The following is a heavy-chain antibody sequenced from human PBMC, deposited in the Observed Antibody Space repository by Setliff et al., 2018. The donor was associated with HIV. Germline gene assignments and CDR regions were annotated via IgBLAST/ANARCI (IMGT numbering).Heavy chain of an antibody. CDR1: GGTFSSYA. V-gene: IGHV1-69*13. CDR2: IIPAFDTA. Sequence: SVKVSCKASGGTFSSYAISWVRQAPGQGLEWMGGIIPAFDTASYAQNFQGRVAITADGSTSTAYMELSGLTSEDTAVYSCARDQGFYDYVWGKYAFDIWGQGTMVTVSS. D-gene: IGHD3-16*01. J-gene: IGHJ3*02. CDR3: ARDQGFYDYVWGKYAFDI.